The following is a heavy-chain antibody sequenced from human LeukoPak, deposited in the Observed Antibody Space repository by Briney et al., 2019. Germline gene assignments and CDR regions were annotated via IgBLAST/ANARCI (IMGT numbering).Heavy chain of an antibody. Sequence: RTGGSLRLSCAASGFTVSSNYMSWVRQAPGKGLEWVSVIYSGGSTYYADSVKGRFTISRDNSKNTLYLQMNSLRAEDTAVYYCARDLPLRVMTTVTTGHYWGQGTLVTVSS. CDR3: ARDLPLRVMTTVTTGHY. J-gene: IGHJ4*02. CDR1: GFTVSSNY. D-gene: IGHD4-17*01. V-gene: IGHV3-66*01. CDR2: IYSGGST.